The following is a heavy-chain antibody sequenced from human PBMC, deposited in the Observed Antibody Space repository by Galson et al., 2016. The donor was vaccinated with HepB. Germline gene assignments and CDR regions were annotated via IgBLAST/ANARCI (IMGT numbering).Heavy chain of an antibody. CDR3: ARGDGSPTDAFDI. CDR1: GGTISRHA. D-gene: IGHD1-26*01. CDR2: IIPLLGTP. V-gene: IGHV1-69*13. J-gene: IGHJ3*02. Sequence: SVKVSCKASGGTISRHAISWMRQARGQGFEWMGGIIPLLGTPRNADNFQDRVTITADESTNTAYMELTRLTSDDTAVYYCARGDGSPTDAFDIWGQGTMVTVSS.